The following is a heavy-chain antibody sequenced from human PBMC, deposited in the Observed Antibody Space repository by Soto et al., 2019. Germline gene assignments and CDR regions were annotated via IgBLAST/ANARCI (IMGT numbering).Heavy chain of an antibody. D-gene: IGHD3-10*01. CDR3: ARGFRDQWKLFDS. CDR1: EFTFNNYA. Sequence: PGGSLRLSCAASEFTFNNYAMSWVRQAPGKGLEWVSVISGGGTTIYYADSVKGRFTISRDNSKNTLFVQMNGLRAEDTAVYYCARGFRDQWKLFDSWGLGTLVTVSS. J-gene: IGHJ4*02. CDR2: ISGGGTTI. V-gene: IGHV3-23*01.